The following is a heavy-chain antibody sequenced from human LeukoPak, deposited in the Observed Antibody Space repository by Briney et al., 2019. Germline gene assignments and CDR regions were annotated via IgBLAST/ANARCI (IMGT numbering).Heavy chain of an antibody. CDR3: ARDGFSSAINF. D-gene: IGHD2-21*02. CDR2: IKEDGSQK. CDR1: GFTSNTYW. V-gene: IGHV3-7*01. Sequence: GGSLRLSCAASGFTSNTYWMSWVRQTPGKGLEWVANIKEDGSQKNYVDSVRGRFTISRDNAKNSLYLQMNSLRAEDTAVYYCARDGFSSAINFWGQGTLVTVSS. J-gene: IGHJ4*02.